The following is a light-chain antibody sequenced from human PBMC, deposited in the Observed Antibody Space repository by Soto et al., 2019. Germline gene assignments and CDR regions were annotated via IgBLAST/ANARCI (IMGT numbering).Light chain of an antibody. V-gene: IGLV2-14*01. J-gene: IGLJ1*01. CDR1: SSDVGGYNY. CDR2: DVS. Sequence: QSALTQPASVSGSPGQSITISCTGTSSDVGGYNYVSWYQQHPGKAPKLMIYDVSNRPSGVSNRFSGSKSGNTASLTISGLQAEDEADYYCSSYTSSRTRVFGTGTKFTVL. CDR3: SSYTSSRTRV.